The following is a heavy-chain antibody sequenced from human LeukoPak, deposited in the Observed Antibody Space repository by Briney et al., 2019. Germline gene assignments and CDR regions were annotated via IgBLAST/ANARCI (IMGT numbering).Heavy chain of an antibody. Sequence: ASVKASCKASGYTFTGYYMHWVRQAPGQGLEWMGWINPNSGGTNYAQKFQGRVTMTRDTSISTAYMELSRLRSDDTAVYYCARRSRAMAGSSLFDYWGQGTLVTVSS. CDR2: INPNSGGT. CDR3: ARRSRAMAGSSLFDY. J-gene: IGHJ4*02. D-gene: IGHD6-19*01. V-gene: IGHV1-2*02. CDR1: GYTFTGYY.